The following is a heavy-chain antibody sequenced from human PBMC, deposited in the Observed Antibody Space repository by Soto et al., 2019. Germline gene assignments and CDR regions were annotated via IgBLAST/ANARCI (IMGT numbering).Heavy chain of an antibody. CDR1: GFTFSSYA. V-gene: IGHV3-30-3*01. Sequence: QVQLVESGGGVVQPGRSLRLSCAASGFTFSSYAMHWVRQAPGKGMEWVSAISYHGSNEYYADSVKVRFTISRDNSKNALYLQMNSLRSEDTAVYYCAKGHCISTSCYGAGRYWGQVPLGTVSS. CDR2: ISYHGSNE. CDR3: AKGHCISTSCYGAGRY. D-gene: IGHD2-2*01. J-gene: IGHJ4*02.